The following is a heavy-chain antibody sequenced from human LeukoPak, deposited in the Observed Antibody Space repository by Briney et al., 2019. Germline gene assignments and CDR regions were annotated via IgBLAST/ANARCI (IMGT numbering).Heavy chain of an antibody. CDR2: FHPSGTT. J-gene: IGHJ1*01. V-gene: IGHV4-31*02. CDR3: TKGADDYKTGY. CDR1: GNSVINDNSI. D-gene: IGHD5-24*01. Sequence: SETLSFICSVSGNSVINDNSIWSWIRQHPEKGLEWIGHFHPSGTTYYNPSLKSRLTISIDTSNNHFSLEMTSMTAADTAVYYCTKGADDYKTGYWGQGTLVTVSS.